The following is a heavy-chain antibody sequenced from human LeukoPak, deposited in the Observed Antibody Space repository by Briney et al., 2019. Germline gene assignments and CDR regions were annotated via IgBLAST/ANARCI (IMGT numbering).Heavy chain of an antibody. CDR1: GFFFDDHG. J-gene: IGHJ4*02. Sequence: PGGSLRLSCVASGFFFDDHGMHWVRQVPGKGLEWVSGISWQSRTRKYVDSVKGRFTISRDNGKNSLYLEMNSLRAEDTAMYYCARSMRRGSYDSWGQGALVTVSS. D-gene: IGHD1-26*01. CDR2: ISWQSRTR. V-gene: IGHV3-9*01. CDR3: ARSMRRGSYDS.